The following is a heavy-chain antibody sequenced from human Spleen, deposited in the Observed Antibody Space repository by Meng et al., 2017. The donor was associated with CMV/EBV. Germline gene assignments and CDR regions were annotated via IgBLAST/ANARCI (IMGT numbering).Heavy chain of an antibody. CDR2: INPNGGGT. D-gene: IGHD3-22*01. V-gene: IGHV1-2*02. J-gene: IGHJ5*02. CDR1: GYTFSASY. Sequence: TGYTFSASYIYWIRQAPGQGLELMGWINPNGGGTNYARKFQGRVTMTRDTSIITAYMELRSLRYDDTAVYYCARPGHDTSGGGWFDPWGQGTLVTVSS. CDR3: ARPGHDTSGGGWFDP.